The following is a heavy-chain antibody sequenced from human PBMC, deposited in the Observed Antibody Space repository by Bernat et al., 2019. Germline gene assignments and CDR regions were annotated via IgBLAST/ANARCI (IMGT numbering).Heavy chain of an antibody. J-gene: IGHJ6*03. Sequence: EVQLVESGGGLVQPGGSLRLSCAASGFTFSSYEMNWVRQAPGKGLEWVSYISSSGSTIYYADSVKGRFTISRDNAKNSLYLQMNSLRAEDTAVYYCARDKNTVTSYYYYYMDVWGKGTTVTVSS. CDR3: ARDKNTVTSYYYYYMDV. CDR1: GFTFSSYE. V-gene: IGHV3-48*03. D-gene: IGHD4-17*01. CDR2: ISSSGSTI.